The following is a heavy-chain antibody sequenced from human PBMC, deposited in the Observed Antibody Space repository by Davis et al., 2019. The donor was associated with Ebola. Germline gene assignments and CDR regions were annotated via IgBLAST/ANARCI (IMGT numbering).Heavy chain of an antibody. Sequence: SETLSLTCAVSGGSISSSNWWSWVRQPPGKGLEWIGEIYHSGSTNYNPSLKSRVTISVDKSKNQFSLKLSSVTAADTAVYYCTRGIAVAGTEFDYWGQGTLVTVSS. CDR3: TRGIAVAGTEFDY. CDR1: GGSISSSNW. J-gene: IGHJ4*02. CDR2: IYHSGST. V-gene: IGHV4-4*02. D-gene: IGHD6-19*01.